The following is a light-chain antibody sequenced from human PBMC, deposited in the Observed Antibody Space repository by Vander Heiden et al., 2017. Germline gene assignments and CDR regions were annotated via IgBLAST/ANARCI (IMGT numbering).Light chain of an antibody. J-gene: IGKJ3*01. CDR2: GAS. Sequence: VITQSPATLSVSPGERATLSCRASQSVSSNLAWYQQKPGQAPRLLIYGASTRATGIPARFSGSGSGTEFTLTISSLQSEDFAVYYCQQYNNWTPITFGPGTKVDIK. CDR3: QQYNNWTPIT. V-gene: IGKV3-15*01. CDR1: QSVSSN.